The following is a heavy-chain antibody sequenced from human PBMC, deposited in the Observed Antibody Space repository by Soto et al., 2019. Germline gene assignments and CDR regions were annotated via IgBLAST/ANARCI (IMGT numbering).Heavy chain of an antibody. CDR3: ASSNLPSYSSSWNYYFDY. D-gene: IGHD6-13*01. V-gene: IGHV1-18*01. CDR2: ISAYNGNT. CDR1: GYTFTSYG. Sequence: ASVKVSCKASGYTFTSYGISWVRQAPGQGLEWMGWISAYNGNTNYAQKLQGRVTMTTDTSTSTAYMELRSLRSDDTAVYYCASSNLPSYSSSWNYYFDYWGQGTLVTVSS. J-gene: IGHJ4*02.